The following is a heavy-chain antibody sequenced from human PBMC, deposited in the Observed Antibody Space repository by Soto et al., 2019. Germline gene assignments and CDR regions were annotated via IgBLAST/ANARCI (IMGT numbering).Heavy chain of an antibody. Sequence: ASETLSLTCTVSGGSISSSSYYWGWIRQPPGKGLEWIGSIYYSGSTYYNPSLKSRVTISVDTSKNQFSLKLSSVTAADTAVYYCARHNRVWQQLGQLYWFDPWGQGTLVTVSS. CDR3: ARHNRVWQQLGQLYWFDP. CDR2: IYYSGST. J-gene: IGHJ5*02. CDR1: GGSISSSSYY. D-gene: IGHD6-13*01. V-gene: IGHV4-39*01.